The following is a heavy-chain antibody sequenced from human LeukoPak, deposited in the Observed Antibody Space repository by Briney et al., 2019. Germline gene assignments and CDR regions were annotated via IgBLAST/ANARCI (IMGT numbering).Heavy chain of an antibody. D-gene: IGHD3-16*01. CDR1: GFTFSSYA. CDR3: AKTRGPGLNYFDY. CDR2: ISGSGGST. J-gene: IGHJ4*02. Sequence: GGSLRLSCAASGFTFSSYAMSWVRQAPGKGLEWVSAISGSGGSTCYADSVKGRFTISRDNSKNTLYLQMNSLRAEDTAVYYCAKTRGPGLNYFDYWGQGTLVTVSS. V-gene: IGHV3-23*01.